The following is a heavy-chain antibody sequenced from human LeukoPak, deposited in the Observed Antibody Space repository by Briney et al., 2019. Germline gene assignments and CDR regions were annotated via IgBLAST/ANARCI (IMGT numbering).Heavy chain of an antibody. V-gene: IGHV3-7*01. J-gene: IGHJ4*02. CDR1: GFTFSSYW. Sequence: GGSLRLSCAASGFTFSSYWMSWVRQAPGKGLEWVANIKQDGSEKYYVDSVKGRFTISRDNAENSLYLQMNSLRAEDTAVYYCARSGWWDLPTNFEFLGQGTLVTVSS. D-gene: IGHD3-10*01. CDR2: IKQDGSEK. CDR3: ARSGWWDLPTNFEF.